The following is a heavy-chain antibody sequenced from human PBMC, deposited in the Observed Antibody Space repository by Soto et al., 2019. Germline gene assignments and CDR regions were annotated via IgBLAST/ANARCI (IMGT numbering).Heavy chain of an antibody. CDR2: INHSGST. CDR3: ARGPVYWSGGSCNPGWARRNWFDP. CDR1: GGSFSGYY. D-gene: IGHD2-15*01. Sequence: SETLSLTCAVYGGSFSGYYWSWIRQPPGKGLEWIGEINHSGSTNYNPSLKSRVTISVDTSKNQFSLKLSSVTAADTAVYYCARGPVYWSGGSCNPGWARRNWFDPWGQGTLVTVSS. V-gene: IGHV4-34*01. J-gene: IGHJ5*02.